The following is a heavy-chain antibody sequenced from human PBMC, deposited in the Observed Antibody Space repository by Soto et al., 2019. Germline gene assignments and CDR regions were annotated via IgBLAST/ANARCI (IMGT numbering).Heavy chain of an antibody. Sequence: SETLSLTCAVSGGSIISSNWLSWVRQPPGKGLEWIGEIYHSGSTNYNPSLKSRVTISVDKSKNQFSLKLSSVTAADTAVYYCASVRGGYYYAMDVWGQGTTVTVSS. CDR3: ASVRGGYYYAMDV. D-gene: IGHD3-10*02. CDR1: GGSIISSNW. J-gene: IGHJ6*02. V-gene: IGHV4-4*02. CDR2: IYHSGST.